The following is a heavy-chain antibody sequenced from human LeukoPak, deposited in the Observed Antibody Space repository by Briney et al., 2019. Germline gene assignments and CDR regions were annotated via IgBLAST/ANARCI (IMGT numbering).Heavy chain of an antibody. D-gene: IGHD2-15*01. CDR3: ARGKGFVGHFDS. CDR2: IIPILGTV. CDR1: GGTFRSNA. Sequence: SVKVSCKASGGTFRSNAISWVRQAPGQGPEWMGRIIPILGTVEYAEKFQGRVTISADKSTSTAYMELSSLKSEDTALYYCARGKGFVGHFDSWGQGTRVTVSS. J-gene: IGHJ4*02. V-gene: IGHV1-69*04.